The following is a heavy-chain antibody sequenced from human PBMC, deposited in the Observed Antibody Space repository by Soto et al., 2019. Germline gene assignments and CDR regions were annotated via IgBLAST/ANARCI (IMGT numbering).Heavy chain of an antibody. CDR3: ARALEWLATFDY. J-gene: IGHJ4*02. D-gene: IGHD3-3*01. V-gene: IGHV4-61*01. Sequence: QVQLQESGPGLVKPSETLSLTCSVSGGSVTSNSYYWTWIRQPPGKGLEWIGYIHYSGSTNYNPSFKSRVTMSVDTSKNQFSLRLSSVTAADTAVYFCARALEWLATFDYWGQGNLVTVSS. CDR1: GGSVTSNSYY. CDR2: IHYSGST.